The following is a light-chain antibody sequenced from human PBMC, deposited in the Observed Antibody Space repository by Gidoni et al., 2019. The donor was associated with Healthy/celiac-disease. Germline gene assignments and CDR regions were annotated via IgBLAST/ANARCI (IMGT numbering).Light chain of an antibody. CDR2: GAS. Sequence: EIVMTQSPATLSVSPGERATLSCRASQSVSSNLAWYQQKPGQAPRLLIYGASTRDTGIPARVSGRGSGTEFTLTISSLQSEDFAGYYCQQYNNWLTVGGGTKVEIK. J-gene: IGKJ4*01. V-gene: IGKV3-15*01. CDR3: QQYNNWLT. CDR1: QSVSSN.